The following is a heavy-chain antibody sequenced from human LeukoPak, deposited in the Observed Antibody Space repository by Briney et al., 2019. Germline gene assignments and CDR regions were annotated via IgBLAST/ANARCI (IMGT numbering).Heavy chain of an antibody. J-gene: IGHJ4*02. Sequence: GGSLRLSCAASGFTFSNAWMNWVRQAPGKGLERVGRIKSKTDGGTTDYAAPVKCRFTISRDDSKNTLYLQMNSLKTEHTAVYYCTTSSAYDHLFDYWGQGTLVTVSS. CDR1: GFTFSNAW. CDR3: TTSSAYDHLFDY. V-gene: IGHV3-15*01. D-gene: IGHD5-12*01. CDR2: IKSKTDGGTT.